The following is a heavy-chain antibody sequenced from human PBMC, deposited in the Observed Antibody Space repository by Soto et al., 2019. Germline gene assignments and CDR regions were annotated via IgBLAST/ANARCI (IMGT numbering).Heavy chain of an antibody. D-gene: IGHD3-10*01. V-gene: IGHV4-59*08. CDR3: ASLRGLGVVSPYFDD. CDR1: GASINNYH. J-gene: IGHJ4*02. CDR2: IYYTGIT. Sequence: SETLSLTCTVSGASINNYHWTWIRQPPGKGLEWIAYIYYTGITNFNPSLKSRVTISMDTSKNQFSLKLRSVTAADTAVYFCASLRGLGVVSPYFDDRGQGLMVTVSS.